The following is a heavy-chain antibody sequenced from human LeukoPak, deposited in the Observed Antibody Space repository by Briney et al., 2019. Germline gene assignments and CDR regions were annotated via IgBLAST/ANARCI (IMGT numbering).Heavy chain of an antibody. CDR3: AKDGLYSSKWSASFDH. J-gene: IGHJ4*02. CDR1: GFRFSVYG. D-gene: IGHD6-13*01. CDR2: IQYDGSNT. V-gene: IGHV3-30*02. Sequence: GGSLRLSCVASGFRFSVYGMHWVRQAPGKGLEWVAFIQYDGSNTYYTDSVKGRFTLSRDNSQKTLYLQMKSLRPEDTAVYYCAKDGLYSSKWSASFDHWGQGMLVTVS.